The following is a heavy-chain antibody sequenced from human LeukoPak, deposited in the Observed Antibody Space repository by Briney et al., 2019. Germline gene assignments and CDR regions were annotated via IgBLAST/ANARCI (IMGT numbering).Heavy chain of an antibody. CDR3: ARKDGDY. CDR2: IYTGGST. Sequence: SETLSLTYTVSGASISSYFWTWIRQPAGKGLEWIGRIYTGGSTDYNPSLKSRVTMSLDTSRNQFSLKLATVTAADTAVYYCARKDGDYWGQGTLVTVSS. V-gene: IGHV4-4*07. CDR1: GASISSYF. J-gene: IGHJ4*02.